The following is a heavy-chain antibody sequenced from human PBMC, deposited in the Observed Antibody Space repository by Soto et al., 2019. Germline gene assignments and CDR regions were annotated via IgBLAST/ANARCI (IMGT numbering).Heavy chain of an antibody. CDR2: ISGSGGST. V-gene: IGHV3-23*01. CDR3: AKSALRTYSSGRYEYFQH. D-gene: IGHD6-19*01. Sequence: GGSLRLSCAASGFTFSSYAMSWVRQAPGKGLEWVSAISGSGGSTYYADSVKGRFTISRDNSKNTLYLQMNSLRAEDTAVYYCAKSALRTYSSGRYEYFQHWGQGTLVTVSS. J-gene: IGHJ1*01. CDR1: GFTFSSYA.